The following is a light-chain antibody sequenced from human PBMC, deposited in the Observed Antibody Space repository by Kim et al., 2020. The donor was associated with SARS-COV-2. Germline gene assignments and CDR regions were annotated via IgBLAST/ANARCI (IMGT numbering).Light chain of an antibody. Sequence: SPGERATLSCRASQSVCSICLAWYQQKSGQAPRLLIYSVSTRATGIPDRLSGSGSGTDFTLTISRLEPEDSAMYYCQQYSIRPPYTFGQGTKLEI. V-gene: IGKV3-20*01. CDR1: QSVCSIC. J-gene: IGKJ2*01. CDR3: QQYSIRPPYT. CDR2: SVS.